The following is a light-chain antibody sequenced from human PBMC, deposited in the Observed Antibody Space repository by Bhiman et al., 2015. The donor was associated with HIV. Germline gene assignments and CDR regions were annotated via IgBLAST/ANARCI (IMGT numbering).Light chain of an antibody. CDR2: HVS. V-gene: IGLV2-23*02. Sequence: QSALTQPASVSGSPGQSITISCSGTSSDIGGSDSVSWYQHHPGKAPKLIIYHVSKRPSGVSNRFSGSKSGNTASLTISGLQAEDEADYYCCSYAGSSPWVFG. CDR3: CSYAGSSPWV. CDR1: SSDIGGSDS. J-gene: IGLJ3*02.